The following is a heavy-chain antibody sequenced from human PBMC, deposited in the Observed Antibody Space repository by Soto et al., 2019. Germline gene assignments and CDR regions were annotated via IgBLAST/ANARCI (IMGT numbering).Heavy chain of an antibody. CDR2: INPGDSDI. CDR1: GYSFTTYW. Sequence: VESLKISCKASGYSFTTYWIAWVRQIPWKGLEWMGIINPGDSDIRYSPSFQGQVTISADKSIRTAYLQWSSLKASDTAMYYCARHEQFYYYYYGTEVWGNGKAVNVSA. CDR3: ARHEQFYYYYYGTEV. V-gene: IGHV5-51*01. J-gene: IGHJ6*04. D-gene: IGHD4-4*01.